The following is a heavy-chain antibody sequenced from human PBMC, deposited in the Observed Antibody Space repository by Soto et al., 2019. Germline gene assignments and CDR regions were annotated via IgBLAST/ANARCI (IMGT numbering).Heavy chain of an antibody. V-gene: IGHV4-59*01. Sequence: SETLSLTCTVSGGSIISYYWSWIRQPPGKGLEWIGYVHDSGSTHYNPSLKSRVTISVDTSKNQFSLKLSSVTAADTAVYYCARDAGDYGAAFDIWGQGTMVTVSS. J-gene: IGHJ3*02. CDR3: ARDAGDYGAAFDI. CDR1: GGSIISYY. D-gene: IGHD4-17*01. CDR2: VHDSGST.